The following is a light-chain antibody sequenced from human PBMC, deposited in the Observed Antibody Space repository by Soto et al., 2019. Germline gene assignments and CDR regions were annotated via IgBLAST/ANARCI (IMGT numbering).Light chain of an antibody. J-gene: IGKJ1*01. CDR1: QSIGSNY. Sequence: EIVLTQSPGTLSLSPVDSATLPCSASQSIGSNYLAWYQQKPGQAPRLLIYGASKRATGIPDRFSGSGSGTDFTLTISSLEPEDFAVYYCQQRSNWPRTFGQGTKVDI. CDR3: QQRSNWPRT. CDR2: GAS. V-gene: IGKV3D-20*02.